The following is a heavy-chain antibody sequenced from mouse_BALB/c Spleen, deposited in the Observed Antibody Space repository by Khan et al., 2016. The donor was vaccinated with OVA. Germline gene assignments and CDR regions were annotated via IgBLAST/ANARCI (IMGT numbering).Heavy chain of an antibody. CDR3: ARSNYYGSGLYAMDY. D-gene: IGHD1-1*01. CDR1: GYTFTSYW. CDR2: IAPGSGGS. Sequence: DLVKPGASVKLSCKASGYTFTSYWINWIKQRPGQGLEWIGHIAPGSGGSYYNEVFKAKATLTVDTSSRTVYIQLSSLSSEDSAVYFYARSNYYGSGLYAMDYWGQGASVTVSS. J-gene: IGHJ4*01. V-gene: IGHV1S41*01.